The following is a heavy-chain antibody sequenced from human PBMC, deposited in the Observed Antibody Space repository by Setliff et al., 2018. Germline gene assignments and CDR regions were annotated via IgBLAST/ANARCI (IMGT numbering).Heavy chain of an antibody. D-gene: IGHD3-3*01. CDR2: INHSGIT. V-gene: IGHV4-34*01. CDR3: RFWDGYYKNDY. CDR1: GGSLSNYY. J-gene: IGHJ4*02. Sequence: SETLSLTCTVYGGSLSNYYWSWVRQPPGKGPEWIVEINHSGITNYNPSLKGRVTISVDTSKNQLSLKVNSVTAADTVVYFCRFWDGYYKNDYWGQGTLVTVSS.